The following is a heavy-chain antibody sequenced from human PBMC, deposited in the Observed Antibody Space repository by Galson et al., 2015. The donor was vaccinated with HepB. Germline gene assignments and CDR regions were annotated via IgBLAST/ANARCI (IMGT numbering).Heavy chain of an antibody. V-gene: IGHV6-1*01. D-gene: IGHD3-10*01. CDR1: GDSVSSNSVA. CDR2: TYYRSQWYN. CDR3: ARGSLGASAVFDY. Sequence: CAISGDSVSSNSVAWNWIRQSPSRGLEWLGRTYYRSQWYNDYAVSVRSRISINPDTSKNQFSLQLNSVTPEDTAVFYCARGSLGASAVFDYWGHGTLVTVSS. J-gene: IGHJ4*01.